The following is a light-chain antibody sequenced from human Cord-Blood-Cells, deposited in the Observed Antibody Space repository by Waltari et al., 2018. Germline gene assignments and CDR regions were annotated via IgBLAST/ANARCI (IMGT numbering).Light chain of an antibody. V-gene: IGKV4-1*01. J-gene: IGKJ5*01. Sequence: DIVTTQSPDYLAVSLSERATIHCQSRQSDLYSSNNKNYFAWYQQKPGQPPKRLIYWASTRESGVPDRFSGSGSGTNFTLTISSLQAEDVAVYYCQQYYSTPITFGQGTRLEIK. CDR2: WAS. CDR1: QSDLYSSNNKNY. CDR3: QQYYSTPIT.